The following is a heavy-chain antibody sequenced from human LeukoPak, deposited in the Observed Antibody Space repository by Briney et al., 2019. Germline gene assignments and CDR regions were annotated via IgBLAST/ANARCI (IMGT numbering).Heavy chain of an antibody. J-gene: IGHJ4*02. CDR1: GGSISSYY. D-gene: IGHD2-15*01. CDR3: ARVNTPVATFDY. CDR2: IFYTGST. V-gene: IGHV4-59*12. Sequence: SKTLSLTCSVSGGSISSYYWSWIRQPPGKGLEWIGNIFYTGSTKYNPSLKSRVTISVDTSKNQFSLKLSSVTVADTAVYYCARVNTPVATFDYWGQGTLVTVSS.